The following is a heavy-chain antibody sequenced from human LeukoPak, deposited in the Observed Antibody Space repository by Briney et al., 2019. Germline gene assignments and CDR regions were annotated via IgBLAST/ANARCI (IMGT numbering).Heavy chain of an antibody. CDR1: GGTFSSYA. J-gene: IGHJ4*02. D-gene: IGHD5-18*01. V-gene: IGHV1-69*13. CDR3: ASSYQTLFYFDY. Sequence: SVKVSCKASGGTFSSYAINWVRQAPGQGLEWMGGIIPIFGTANYAQKFQGRATITAVESMSTAYMEVSSLRSEDTAVYYCASSYQTLFYFDYWGQGTLVTVSS. CDR2: IIPIFGTA.